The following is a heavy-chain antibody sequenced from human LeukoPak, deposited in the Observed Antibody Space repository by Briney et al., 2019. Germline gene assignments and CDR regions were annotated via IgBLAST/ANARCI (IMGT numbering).Heavy chain of an antibody. CDR3: ARATVRGVEIDY. CDR2: IIPNSGGA. D-gene: IGHD3-10*01. CDR1: GYTFTDYY. Sequence: ASVKVSCKASGYTFTDYYIHWLRLAPGQGLEWMGWIIPNSGGAIYAQNFQGRVTMTRDTSISTAYMELRSDDTAVYYCARATVRGVEIDYWGQGTLVTVSS. J-gene: IGHJ4*02. V-gene: IGHV1-2*02.